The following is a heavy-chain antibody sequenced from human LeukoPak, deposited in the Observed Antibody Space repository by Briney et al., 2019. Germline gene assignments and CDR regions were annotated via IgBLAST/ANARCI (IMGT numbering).Heavy chain of an antibody. J-gene: IGHJ6*03. V-gene: IGHV4-38-2*02. CDR3: ARGVSLYYYYMDV. CDR1: GYSISSGYY. CDR2: IYHSGST. D-gene: IGHD2-8*01. Sequence: PSETLSLTCTVSGYSISSGYYWGWIRQPPGKGLEWIGSIYHSGSTYYNPSLKSRVTISVDTSKNQFSLKLSSVTAADTAVYYCARGVSLYYYYMDVWGKGTTVTVSS.